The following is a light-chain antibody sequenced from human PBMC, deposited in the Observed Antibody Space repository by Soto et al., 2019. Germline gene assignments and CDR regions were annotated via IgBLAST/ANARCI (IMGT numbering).Light chain of an antibody. CDR3: AAWDDSLSGRV. V-gene: IGLV1-47*01. CDR1: SYNIGSNY. Sequence: QSVLTQPPSASGTPGQRVTISCSGSSYNIGSNYVYWYQQLPGTAPKLLIYRNNQRHSGVPDRFSGSKSGTSASLAISGLRSEDEADYYCAAWDDSLSGRVFGGGTKLTVL. CDR2: RNN. J-gene: IGLJ2*01.